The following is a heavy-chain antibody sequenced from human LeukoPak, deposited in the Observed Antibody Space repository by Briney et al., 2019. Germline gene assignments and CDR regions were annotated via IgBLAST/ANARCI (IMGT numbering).Heavy chain of an antibody. CDR3: AKDHCTSTNCFAGFDN. D-gene: IGHD2-2*01. CDR2: IRYDGSNK. Sequence: GGSLRLSCAASGFTFSSYGMHWVRQAPGKGLEWVAFIRYDGSNKYYADSVKGRFTISRDNSKNTLYLQMNSLRAEDTAIYYCAKDHCTSTNCFAGFDNWGQGSLVTVSS. J-gene: IGHJ4*02. CDR1: GFTFSSYG. V-gene: IGHV3-30*02.